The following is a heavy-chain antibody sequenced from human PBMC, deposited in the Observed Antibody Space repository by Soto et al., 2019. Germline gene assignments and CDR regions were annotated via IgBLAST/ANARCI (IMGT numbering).Heavy chain of an antibody. CDR1: GYTFISHS. V-gene: IGHV1-46*01. CDR3: ARDLGSYYDSSGIFWGDRLDS. CDR2: INPSGDRT. J-gene: IGHJ4*02. D-gene: IGHD3-22*01. Sequence: QVQLVQSGAEVKKPGASVKVSCKASGYTFISHSMHWVRQAPGQGLEWMGIINPSGDRTTYGQRFQGRVTMTRDTSTSTDYMELSSLRSEDTAMYYCARDLGSYYDSSGIFWGDRLDSWGQGTLATVSS.